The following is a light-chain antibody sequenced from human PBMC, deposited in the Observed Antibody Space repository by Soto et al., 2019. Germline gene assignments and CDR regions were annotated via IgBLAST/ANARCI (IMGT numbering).Light chain of an antibody. CDR1: QTINSW. CDR2: DAS. CDR3: QQYNGYWT. Sequence: DIQMTQSPSTLSASVGDRVTITCRASQTINSWLAWYQQKPGKAPKVLIFDASSLESGVPSRFSGSGSDTEFTLTISSLRPDDFATYYCQQYNGYWTFGQGTKVDIK. J-gene: IGKJ1*01. V-gene: IGKV1-5*01.